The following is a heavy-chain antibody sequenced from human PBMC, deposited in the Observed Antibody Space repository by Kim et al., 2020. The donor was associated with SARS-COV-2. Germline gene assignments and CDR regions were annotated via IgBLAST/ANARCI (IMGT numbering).Heavy chain of an antibody. Sequence: GESLKISCKGSGYSFTSYWIGWVRQMPGKGLGWMGIIYPGNSDTRYSPSFQGQVTISADKSISTPYLQGGSRKAPEPAMISCGEHEGGKPYYYGMAVWGQ. CDR3: GEHEGGKPYYYGMAV. V-gene: IGHV5-51*01. J-gene: IGHJ6*02. CDR1: GYSFTSYW. CDR2: IYPGNSDT.